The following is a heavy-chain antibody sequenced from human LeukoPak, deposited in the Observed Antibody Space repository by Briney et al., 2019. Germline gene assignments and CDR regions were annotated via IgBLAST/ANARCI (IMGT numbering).Heavy chain of an antibody. Sequence: ASVKVSCKASGYTFTSYGISWVRQAPGQGLEWMGWISAYNGNTNYAQKLQGRVTMTTDTSTSTAYMELRSLRSDDTAVYYCARAIYGDYVGEFDYWGQGTLVTVSS. J-gene: IGHJ4*02. D-gene: IGHD4-17*01. CDR2: ISAYNGNT. V-gene: IGHV1-18*01. CDR1: GYTFTSYG. CDR3: ARAIYGDYVGEFDY.